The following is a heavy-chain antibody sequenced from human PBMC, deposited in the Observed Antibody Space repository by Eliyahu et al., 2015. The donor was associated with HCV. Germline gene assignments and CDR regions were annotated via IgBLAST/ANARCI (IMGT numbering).Heavy chain of an antibody. CDR3: VRQQSRSSVSRGLYWFDP. Sequence: EVQLVQSGAEVKKPGESLRISCKGSGYNFGNSWIGWARQXPGKALEWXGIIFPGDSDTRYSPSFRGQVTISADKSISIAYLEWRSLRASDSAMYYCVRQQSRSSVSRGLYWFDPWGQGTLVTVSS. CDR1: GYNFGNSW. V-gene: IGHV5-51*01. CDR2: IFPGDSDT. J-gene: IGHJ5*02. D-gene: IGHD1-14*01.